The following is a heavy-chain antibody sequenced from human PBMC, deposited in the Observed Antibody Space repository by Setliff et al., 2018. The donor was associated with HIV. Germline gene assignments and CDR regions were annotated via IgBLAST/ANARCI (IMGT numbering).Heavy chain of an antibody. CDR2: IYSSGTT. D-gene: IGHD3-22*01. CDR1: GVSISDHY. V-gene: IGHV4-4*09. CDR3: ARLRITMIMMLNYFDY. Sequence: PSETLSLTCFVSGVSISDHYWGWIRQPPGKGLEWIGYIYSSGTTQYNPSVESRVTMSLDTSRDQFSLNLRLTSVTAADTAVYFCARLRITMIMMLNYFDYWGQGTLVTVSS. J-gene: IGHJ4*02.